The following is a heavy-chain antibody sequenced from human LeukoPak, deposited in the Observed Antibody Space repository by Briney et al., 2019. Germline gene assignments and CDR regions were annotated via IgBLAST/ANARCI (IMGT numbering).Heavy chain of an antibody. CDR3: ASSGPPRHQLLYWVY. CDR1: GFTVSSNY. D-gene: IGHD2-2*02. V-gene: IGHV3-66*01. CDR2: IYSGGST. Sequence: GGSLRLSCAASGFTVSSNYMSWVRQAPGKGLEWVSVIYSGGSTYYADSVKGRFTISRDNSKNTLYLQMNSLRAEDTAVYYCASSGPPRHQLLYWVYWGQGTLVTVSS. J-gene: IGHJ4*02.